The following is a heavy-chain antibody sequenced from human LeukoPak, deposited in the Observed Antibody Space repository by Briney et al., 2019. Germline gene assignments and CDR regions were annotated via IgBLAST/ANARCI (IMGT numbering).Heavy chain of an antibody. CDR3: ARHMTTVTKGYFDL. CDR1: GYSISSGYY. Sequence: SETLSLTCAVSGYSISSGYYWGWIRQPPGKGLEWIGSIYHSGSTYYNPSLKSRVTISVDTSKNQFSLKLSSVTAADTAVYYCARHMTTVTKGYFDLWGRGTLVTVSS. D-gene: IGHD4-17*01. CDR2: IYHSGST. V-gene: IGHV4-38-2*01. J-gene: IGHJ2*01.